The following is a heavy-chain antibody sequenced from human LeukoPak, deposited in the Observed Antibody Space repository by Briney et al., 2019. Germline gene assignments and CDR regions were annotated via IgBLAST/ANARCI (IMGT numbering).Heavy chain of an antibody. CDR1: GFTFSSYA. J-gene: IGHJ4*02. D-gene: IGHD6-13*01. CDR3: ARDYRGAAAGTLDY. V-gene: IGHV3-30-3*01. Sequence: GGSLRLSCAASGFTFSSYAMHWVRQAPGKGLEWVAVISYDGSNKYYADSVKGRFTISRDNSKNTLYLQMNSLRAEDTAVYYCARDYRGAAAGTLDYWGQGTLVTVSS. CDR2: ISYDGSNK.